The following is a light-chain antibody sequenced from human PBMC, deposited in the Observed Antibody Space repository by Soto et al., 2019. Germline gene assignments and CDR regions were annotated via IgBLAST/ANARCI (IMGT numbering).Light chain of an antibody. Sequence: EIVLTQSPATLSLSPGERATLSCRASQSVSSYLAWYQRKPGQAPRLLIYDASNRATGIPARFSGSGSGTDFTLTISSLEPEDFAVYYCQQRSNWRGLTFGGGTKVEIK. V-gene: IGKV3-11*01. J-gene: IGKJ4*01. CDR3: QQRSNWRGLT. CDR1: QSVSSY. CDR2: DAS.